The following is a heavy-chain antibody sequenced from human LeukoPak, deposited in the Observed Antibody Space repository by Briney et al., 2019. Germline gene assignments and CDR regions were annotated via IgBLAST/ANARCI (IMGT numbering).Heavy chain of an antibody. D-gene: IGHD3-10*01. CDR3: AKPRMSLLLWFGELFYS. CDR1: GFTFSSYA. J-gene: IGHJ4*02. V-gene: IGHV3-23*01. CDR2: ISGSGGST. Sequence: GGSLRLSCAASGFTFSSYAMSWVRQAPGKGLEWVSAISGSGGSTYSADSVKGRFTISRDNSKNTLYLQMNSLRAEDTAVYYCAKPRMSLLLWFGELFYSWGQGTLVTVSS.